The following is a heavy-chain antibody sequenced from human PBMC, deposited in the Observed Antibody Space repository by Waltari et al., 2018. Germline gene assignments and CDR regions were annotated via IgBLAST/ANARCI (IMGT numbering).Heavy chain of an antibody. D-gene: IGHD6-19*01. CDR3: ARASSRSNSMDS. J-gene: IGHJ4*02. V-gene: IGHV3-74*01. CDR1: GFAFRSYW. CDR2: INSDGTSA. Sequence: LVESGGGLLQPGGSLRLSCEASGFAFRSYWMHWVRHSPGKGLEWLSRINSDGTSAEYADSVKGRFTIARDNAKNMLFLQLETVRAEDSGVYFCARASSRSNSMDSWGQGSLVSVSS.